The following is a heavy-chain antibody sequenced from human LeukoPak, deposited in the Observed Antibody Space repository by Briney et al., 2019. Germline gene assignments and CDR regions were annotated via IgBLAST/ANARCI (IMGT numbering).Heavy chain of an antibody. CDR1: GFTFSYYG. V-gene: IGHV3-30*02. CDR2: IRYDGNDK. Sequence: GGSLRLSCAASGFTFSYYGFHWVRQAPGKGLEWVAFIRYDGNDKFYAESVKGRFTISRDTSRNTLYLQMNGVRLEDTAVYYCAKDLMRDRWFGESWGQGTLVTVSS. D-gene: IGHD3-10*01. CDR3: AKDLMRDRWFGES. J-gene: IGHJ5*02.